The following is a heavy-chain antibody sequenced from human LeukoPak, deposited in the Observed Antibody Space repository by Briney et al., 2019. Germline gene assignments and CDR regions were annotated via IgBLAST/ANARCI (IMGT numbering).Heavy chain of an antibody. V-gene: IGHV1-18*01. J-gene: IGHJ3*02. Sequence: ASVKVSCKASGYIFRSYGLSWVRQAPGQGLEWLGWISCYNGETRYEQNLQGRVTLTTDTSTTTAYMELRSLRSDDTAVYYCARDRGVPGPGNALDIWGQGTMVTVSS. CDR3: ARDRGVPGPGNALDI. CDR2: ISCYNGET. CDR1: GYIFRSYG. D-gene: IGHD2-8*01.